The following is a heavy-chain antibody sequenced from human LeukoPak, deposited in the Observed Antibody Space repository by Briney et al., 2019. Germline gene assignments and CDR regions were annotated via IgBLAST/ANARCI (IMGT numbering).Heavy chain of an antibody. V-gene: IGHV3-48*04. J-gene: IGHJ4*02. Sequence: GGSLRLSCAASGFTFSSYAMSWVRQAPGKGLEWVSYISSSGSTIYYADSVKGRFTISRDNAKNSLYLQMNSLRAEDTAVYYCARTNLPTVTTSYWGQGTLVTVSS. CDR2: ISSSGSTI. CDR1: GFTFSSYA. CDR3: ARTNLPTVTTSY. D-gene: IGHD4-17*01.